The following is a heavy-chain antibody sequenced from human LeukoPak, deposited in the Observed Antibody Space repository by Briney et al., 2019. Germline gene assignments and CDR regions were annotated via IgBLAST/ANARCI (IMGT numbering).Heavy chain of an antibody. CDR2: IYYSGST. CDR3: GGGGGPGSYPFDY. Sequence: SETLSLTCTVSGGSISSGGSYWNWIRQHPGKGLEWIGYIYYSGSTYYNPSLKSRVTISVDTSKNQFSLKLSSVTAADTAVYYCGGGGGPGSYPFDYWGQGTLVTVSS. J-gene: IGHJ4*02. CDR1: GGSISSGGSY. D-gene: IGHD3-10*01. V-gene: IGHV4-31*03.